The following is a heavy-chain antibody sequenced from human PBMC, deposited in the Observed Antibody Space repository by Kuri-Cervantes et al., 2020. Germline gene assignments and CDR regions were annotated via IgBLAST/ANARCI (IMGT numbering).Heavy chain of an antibody. CDR1: GYSFTSYW. J-gene: IGHJ3*02. Sequence: GESLKISCKGSGYSFTSYWIGWVRQMPGKGLEWVGIIYPGDSDTRYSPSFQGQVTISADKSISTAYLQWSSLKASDTAMYYCARPPPNFGHCGGDCYSDAFDIWGQGTMVTISS. D-gene: IGHD2-21*01. V-gene: IGHV5-51*01. CDR2: IYPGDSDT. CDR3: ARPPPNFGHCGGDCYSDAFDI.